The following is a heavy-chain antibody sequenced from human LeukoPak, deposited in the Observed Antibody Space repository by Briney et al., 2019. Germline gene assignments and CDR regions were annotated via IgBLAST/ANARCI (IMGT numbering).Heavy chain of an antibody. CDR3: AREGSSGYNNWFDP. Sequence: ASVKVSCKTSGGTFNNSAISWVRQAPGQGLEWLGGIMPLFGTAGYAQKFQGRVTITKDESTRTVYLELTSLTSDDTAVYYCAREGSSGYNNWFDPWGQGTLVTVSS. V-gene: IGHV1-69*05. J-gene: IGHJ5*02. CDR2: IMPLFGTA. CDR1: GGTFNNSA. D-gene: IGHD3-22*01.